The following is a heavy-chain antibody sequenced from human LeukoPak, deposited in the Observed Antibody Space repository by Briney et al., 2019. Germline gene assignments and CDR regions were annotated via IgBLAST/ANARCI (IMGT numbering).Heavy chain of an antibody. J-gene: IGHJ3*02. D-gene: IGHD3-10*01. V-gene: IGHV1-18*01. Sequence: ASVKVSRKASGDSIRSYGITWVRQAPGQGLEWMGWISDYDGNTNYAQNVQGRVTMTTDTSTSTAYMELRSLRSDDTAVYYCARSRVRGSPHPNAFDIWGQGTRVTVSS. CDR3: ARSRVRGSPHPNAFDI. CDR1: GDSIRSYG. CDR2: ISDYDGNT.